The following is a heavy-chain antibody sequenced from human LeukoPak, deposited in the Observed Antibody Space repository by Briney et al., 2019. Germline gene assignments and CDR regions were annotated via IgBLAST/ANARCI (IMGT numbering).Heavy chain of an antibody. V-gene: IGHV1-2*02. CDR1: GYSITDYY. D-gene: IGHD3-10*01. J-gene: IGHJ4*02. CDR3: AVASYGSGSYYDPVDY. CDR2: INPNSGGT. Sequence: ASVKVSCMASGYSITDYYIHWVRQAPGQGLEWMGWINPNSGGTNYAQKFQGRVTMTRDTSISTAYMELSRLRSDDTAVYYCAVASYGSGSYYDPVDYWGQGTLVTVS.